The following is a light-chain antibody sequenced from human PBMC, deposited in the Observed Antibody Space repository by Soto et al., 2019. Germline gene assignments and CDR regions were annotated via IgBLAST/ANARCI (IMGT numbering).Light chain of an antibody. CDR1: QSVSSY. V-gene: IGKV3-11*01. Sequence: EIVLTQSPATLSLSPGERATLSCRASQSVSSYLAWYQQKPGQAPRLLIYDASNRATSIPARFSGSGSGTDFNLPVNRLVPEDYAASSSQRHRHRPPRTFGQGTKLEIK. CDR3: QRHRHRPPRT. J-gene: IGKJ2*01. CDR2: DAS.